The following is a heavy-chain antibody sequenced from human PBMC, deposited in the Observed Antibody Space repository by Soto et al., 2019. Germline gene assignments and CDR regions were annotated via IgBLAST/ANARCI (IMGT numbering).Heavy chain of an antibody. CDR1: GFTFIDYG. CDR3: ARDPTHGSGTYLDY. V-gene: IGHV3-33*01. Sequence: GGSLRLSCAASGFTFIDYGMHWGRQAPGKGLEWVAVIWYDGSNKYYADSVRGRFTLSRDNSKNTLYLQMNGLRAEDTAVFYCARDPTHGSGTYLDYWGQGTVVTVSS. CDR2: IWYDGSNK. J-gene: IGHJ4*02. D-gene: IGHD3-10*01.